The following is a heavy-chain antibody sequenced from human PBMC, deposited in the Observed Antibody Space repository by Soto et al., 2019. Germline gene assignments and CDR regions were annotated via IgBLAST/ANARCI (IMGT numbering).Heavy chain of an antibody. Sequence: ASVKVSCKASGFSFTGYYIHWLRQAPGQGLEWMGWINAHSGGTEYAQKFQGRVTLTRDTSISTAYMTLSSLRSGDTAIYYCAKDLTRQLAYWLDPWGQGTQVTVSS. CDR2: INAHSGGT. D-gene: IGHD6-6*01. J-gene: IGHJ5*02. CDR3: AKDLTRQLAYWLDP. V-gene: IGHV1-2*02. CDR1: GFSFTGYY.